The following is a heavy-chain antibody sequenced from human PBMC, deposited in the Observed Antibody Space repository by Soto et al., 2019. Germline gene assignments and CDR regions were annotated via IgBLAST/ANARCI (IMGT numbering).Heavy chain of an antibody. D-gene: IGHD6-19*01. CDR3: ARDSRAVAEFDY. Sequence: PSETLSLTCTVSGGSISSYYWSWIRQPPGKGLEWIGYIYYSGSTNYNPSLKSRVTISVDTSKNQFSLKLSSVTAADTAVYYCARDSRAVAEFDYWGQGTLVTVSS. CDR2: IYYSGST. V-gene: IGHV4-59*01. J-gene: IGHJ4*02. CDR1: GGSISSYY.